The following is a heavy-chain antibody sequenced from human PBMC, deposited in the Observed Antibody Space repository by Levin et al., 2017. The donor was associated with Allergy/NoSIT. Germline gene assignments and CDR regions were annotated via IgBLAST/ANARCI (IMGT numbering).Heavy chain of an antibody. CDR2: IYYSGNT. CDR1: GGSISSYY. Sequence: PSETLSLTCTVSGGSISSYYWSWIRQPPGKGLEWIGYIYYSGNTRYNPSLKSRVTISVDTSKNQFSLKLNSVTAADTAVYYCARQQQLGSSSYYFDYWGQGTLVTVSS. J-gene: IGHJ4*02. CDR3: ARQQQLGSSSYYFDY. D-gene: IGHD6-13*01. V-gene: IGHV4-59*08.